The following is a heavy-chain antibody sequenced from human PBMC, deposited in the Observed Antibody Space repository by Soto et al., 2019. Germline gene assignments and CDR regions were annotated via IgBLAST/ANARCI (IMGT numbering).Heavy chain of an antibody. D-gene: IGHD6-13*01. J-gene: IGHJ6*02. Sequence: SETLSLTCAVSGGSISSSNWWSWVRQPPGKGLEWIGEIYHSGGTNYNPSLKSRVTISVDKSKNQFSLKLSSVTAADTAVYYCASLAADTYYYDYGMDGWGQGTTVTVSS. CDR1: GGSISSSNW. CDR2: IYHSGGT. V-gene: IGHV4-4*02. CDR3: ASLAADTYYYDYGMDG.